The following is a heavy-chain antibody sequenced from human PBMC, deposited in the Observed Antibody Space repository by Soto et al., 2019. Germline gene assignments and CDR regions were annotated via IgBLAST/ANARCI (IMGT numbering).Heavy chain of an antibody. CDR2: IYHGDSDT. CDR3: ADSIFYYGMDV. J-gene: IGHJ6*02. CDR1: GNTFTNYW. Sequence: GASLKISCKGAGNTFTNYWIGWVRQLPGKVLEWVGIIYHGDSDTKYNPSFQGQVTISADKSITTTYLQWSSLKASDTAIYYCADSIFYYGMDVWGQGTTVTVSS. V-gene: IGHV5-51*01.